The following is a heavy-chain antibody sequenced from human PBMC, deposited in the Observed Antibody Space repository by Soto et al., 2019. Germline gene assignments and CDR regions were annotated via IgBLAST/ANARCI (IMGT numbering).Heavy chain of an antibody. Sequence: SETLSLTCAVYGGSFSGYYWSWFRQPPGKGLEWIGEINHSGSTNYNPSLKSRVTISVHTSTNQFSLKLSAVTAADTAVYYCATYHGKMYHLLSGVGNDAFDFRGQGTMVTVSS. V-gene: IGHV4-34*01. J-gene: IGHJ3*01. CDR1: GGSFSGYY. D-gene: IGHD2-2*01. CDR2: INHSGST. CDR3: ATYHGKMYHLLSGVGNDAFDF.